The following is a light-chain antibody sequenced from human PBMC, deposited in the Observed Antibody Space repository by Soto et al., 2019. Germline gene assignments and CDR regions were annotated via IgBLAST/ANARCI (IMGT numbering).Light chain of an antibody. Sequence: EMGMTQSPASLSVSPGERATLSFRASQSVGNYLAWYQQRPSQAPRLLIYGASSRATGIPDRFSGSGSGTDFILTITRLEPEDFAVFYCQQYGSSPQTFGQGTKVDVK. CDR1: QSVGNY. CDR2: GAS. J-gene: IGKJ1*01. CDR3: QQYGSSPQT. V-gene: IGKV3-20*01.